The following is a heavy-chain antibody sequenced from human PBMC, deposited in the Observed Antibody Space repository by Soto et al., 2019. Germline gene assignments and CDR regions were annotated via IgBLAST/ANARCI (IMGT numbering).Heavy chain of an antibody. CDR2: LYYTGRT. V-gene: IGHV4-30-4*02. CDR3: ARDRSNSPDYFDF. J-gene: IGHJ4*02. Sequence: PSETLSLTCTVSGDSISGDDYYWTWSRQPPGKGLEWIGYLYYTGRTSYNPSLNSRLTISVETSKNQFSLKLNSASAADTAVFYCARDRSNSPDYFDFWGQGTLVTVSS. CDR1: GDSISGDDYY. D-gene: IGHD6-6*01.